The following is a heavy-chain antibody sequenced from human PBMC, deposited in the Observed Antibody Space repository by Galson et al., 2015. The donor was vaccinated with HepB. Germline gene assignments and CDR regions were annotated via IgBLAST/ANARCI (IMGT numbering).Heavy chain of an antibody. CDR2: ISSSSSTI. J-gene: IGHJ4*02. CDR1: GFTFSSYS. Sequence: SLRLSCAASGFTFSSYSMNWVRQAPGKGLEWVSYISSSSSTIYYADSVKGRFTISRDNAKNSLYLQMNSLRAEDTAVYYCAREAGYSYGFRTVIDYWGQGTLVTVSS. CDR3: AREAGYSYGFRTVIDY. D-gene: IGHD5-18*01. V-gene: IGHV3-48*01.